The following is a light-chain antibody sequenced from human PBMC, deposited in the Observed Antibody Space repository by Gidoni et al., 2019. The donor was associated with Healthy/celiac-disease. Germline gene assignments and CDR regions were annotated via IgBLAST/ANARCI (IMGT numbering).Light chain of an antibody. CDR1: SSNIGSNT. CDR2: SNN. J-gene: IGLJ3*02. CDR3: AAWDDSLNGLWV. V-gene: IGLV1-44*01. Sequence: QSVLTQPPSASCTPGPTVTVSCSGSSSNIGSNTVNWYQKLPGTAPKLLIYSNNQRPSGVPDRFSGSKSGTSASLAISGLQSEDEADYYCAAWDDSLNGLWVFGGGTKLTVL.